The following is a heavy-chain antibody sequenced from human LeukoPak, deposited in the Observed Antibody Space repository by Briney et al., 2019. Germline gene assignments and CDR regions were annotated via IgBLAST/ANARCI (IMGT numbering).Heavy chain of an antibody. CDR3: ARGGGVAGTFDFDY. V-gene: IGHV4-34*01. Sequence: SETLPLTCAVYGGSFSGYYWSWIRQPPGKGLEWIGEINHSGSTNYNPSLKSRVTISVDTSKNQFSLKLSSVTAADTAVYYCARGGGVAGTFDFDYWGQGTLVTVSS. J-gene: IGHJ4*02. CDR1: GGSFSGYY. D-gene: IGHD6-19*01. CDR2: INHSGST.